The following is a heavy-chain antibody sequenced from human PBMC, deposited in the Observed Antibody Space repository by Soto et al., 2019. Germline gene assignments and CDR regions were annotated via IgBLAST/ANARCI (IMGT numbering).Heavy chain of an antibody. V-gene: IGHV3-11*05. J-gene: IGHJ4*02. CDR3: ARGPHSYGTY. CDR2: ISSSRRYT. Sequence: QVQLVESGGGLVKPGGSLSLSCAASGFTFSDYYMSWIRQPPEKGLEWVSYISSSRRYTNYADSVKGRFTISRDNAKNSLYLKMNSLSAEDTAVYYCARGPHSYGTYCGQGTLVTVSS. CDR1: GFTFSDYY. D-gene: IGHD5-18*01.